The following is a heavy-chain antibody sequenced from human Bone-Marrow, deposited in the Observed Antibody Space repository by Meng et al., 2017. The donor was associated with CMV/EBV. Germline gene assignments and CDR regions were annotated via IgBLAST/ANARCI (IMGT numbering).Heavy chain of an antibody. J-gene: IGHJ5*02. CDR3: AKDIPMRRGVTAWFDP. CDR2: IRYDGSNK. V-gene: IGHV3-30*02. D-gene: IGHD3-10*01. CDR1: GFIFSSYG. Sequence: LSLTCAASGFIFSSYGMHWVRQAPGKGLEWVAFIRYDGSNKYYADSVKGRFTISRDNSNNTLYLQMNSLSPEDTAVYYCAKDIPMRRGVTAWFDPWGQGTLVTVSS.